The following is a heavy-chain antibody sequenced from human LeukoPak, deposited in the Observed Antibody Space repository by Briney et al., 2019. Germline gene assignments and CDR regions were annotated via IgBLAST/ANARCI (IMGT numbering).Heavy chain of an antibody. Sequence: NPSETLSLTCTVSGGSISSSSYYWGWIRQPPGKGLEWIGSIYYSGSTYYNPSLKSRVTISVDTSKNQFSLKLSSVTAADTAVYYCAVNRYSSSWYTYWGQGTLVTVSS. D-gene: IGHD6-13*01. V-gene: IGHV4-39*01. CDR1: GGSISSSSYY. J-gene: IGHJ4*02. CDR2: IYYSGST. CDR3: AVNRYSSSWYTY.